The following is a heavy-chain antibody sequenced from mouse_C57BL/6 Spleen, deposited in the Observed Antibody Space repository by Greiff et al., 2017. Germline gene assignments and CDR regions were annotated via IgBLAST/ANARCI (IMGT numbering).Heavy chain of an antibody. D-gene: IGHD1-1*01. CDR3: ARRYYGFDY. CDR2: IDPSDSYT. CDR1: GYTFTSYW. V-gene: IGHV1-69*01. Sequence: VQLQQPGAELVMPGASVKLSCKASGYTFTSYWMHWVKQRPGQGLEWIGEIDPSDSYTNYNQKFKGKSTLTVDKSSSTAYMQLSSLTSEDSAVYYCARRYYGFDYWGQGTTLTVSS. J-gene: IGHJ2*01.